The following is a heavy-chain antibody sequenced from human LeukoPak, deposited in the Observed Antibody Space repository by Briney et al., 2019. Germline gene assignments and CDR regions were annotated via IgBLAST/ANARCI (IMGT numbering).Heavy chain of an antibody. V-gene: IGHV3-23*01. CDR2: ISGSGGST. Sequence: PGGSLRLSCAASGFIFSSYAMSWVRQAPGKGLEWVSGISGSGGSTYYADSVKGRFTMSRDNSKNTLYLQMNSLRAEDTAVYYCAKVGGSSSWYLEYDNWGQGTLVTVSS. CDR3: AKVGGSSSWYLEYDN. J-gene: IGHJ4*02. D-gene: IGHD6-13*01. CDR1: GFIFSSYA.